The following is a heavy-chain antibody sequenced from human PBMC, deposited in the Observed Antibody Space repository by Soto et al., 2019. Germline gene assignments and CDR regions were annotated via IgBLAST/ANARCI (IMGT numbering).Heavy chain of an antibody. CDR3: ARRPVRGGNSGVGFDP. V-gene: IGHV4-39*01. CDR2: MYSTGST. Sequence: QVRLQESGPGLVKPSETLSLTCTVSGDSIGSVKYHWGWIRQSPGKGLEWIGSMYSTGSTQYNPCLKRRVTMSVDTSTNQFSLKLRSVTAADTAIYYCARRPVRGGNSGVGFDPWGQGTLGTVSS. D-gene: IGHD2-15*01. CDR1: GDSIGSVKYH. J-gene: IGHJ5*02.